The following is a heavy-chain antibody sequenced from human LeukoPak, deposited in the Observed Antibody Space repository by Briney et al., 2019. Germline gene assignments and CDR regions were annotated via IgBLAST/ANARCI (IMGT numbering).Heavy chain of an antibody. CDR3: AREGMHLWFNWFDP. CDR1: GGSISSYY. Sequence: SETLSLTCTVSGGSISSYYWSWIRQPAGKGLEWIGSISTSGSTNYNPSLKSRVTMSVDTSKNQFSLKLSSVTAADTAVYYCAREGMHLWFNWFDPWGQGTLVTVSS. D-gene: IGHD5-18*01. J-gene: IGHJ5*02. CDR2: ISTSGST. V-gene: IGHV4-4*07.